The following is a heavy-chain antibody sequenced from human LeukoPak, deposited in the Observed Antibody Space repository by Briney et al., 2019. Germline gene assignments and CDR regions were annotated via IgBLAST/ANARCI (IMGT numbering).Heavy chain of an antibody. CDR1: GGSISSGDYY. D-gene: IGHD4-17*01. CDR3: ARDDYGDYDLTAY. Sequence: LSLTCTVSGGSISSGDYYWTWIRQHPGKGLEWVSYISSSGSTIYYADSVKGRFTISRDNAKNSLYLQMNSLRAEDTAVYYCARDDYGDYDLTAYWGQGTLVTVSS. V-gene: IGHV3-11*01. CDR2: ISSSGSTI. J-gene: IGHJ4*02.